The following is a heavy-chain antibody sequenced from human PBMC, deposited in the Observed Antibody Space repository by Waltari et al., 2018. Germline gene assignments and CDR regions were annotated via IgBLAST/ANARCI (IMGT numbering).Heavy chain of an antibody. J-gene: IGHJ5*02. V-gene: IGHV3-23*01. CDR3: TKADYYDNSNYYSGLIWFDP. CDR1: GFAFNSHA. D-gene: IGHD3-22*01. Sequence: EVQLLESGGDLVQSGGSLRLSCAASGFAFNSHAVSGVRRAPGRGPEGVADIRGRGSFHSYADSVKGRFTISKDNSKNTLFLQMNSLRAEDTAIYYCTKADYYDNSNYYSGLIWFDPWGPGTLVTVSS. CDR2: IRGRGSFH.